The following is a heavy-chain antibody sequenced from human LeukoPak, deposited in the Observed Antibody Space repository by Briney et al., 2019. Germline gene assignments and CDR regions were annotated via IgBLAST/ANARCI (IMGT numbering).Heavy chain of an antibody. CDR1: GFSFSSNA. D-gene: IGHD4-17*01. CDR2: IINSGSRT. Sequence: GGSLRLSCAASGFSFSSNAMSWVRQAPGKGLEWVSAIINSGSRTQYADSVKGRFTISRDNSKNMLYLQMNSLRAEDTALYYCAKDIYGDYGGLDYWGQGTLVTVSS. V-gene: IGHV3-23*01. CDR3: AKDIYGDYGGLDY. J-gene: IGHJ4*02.